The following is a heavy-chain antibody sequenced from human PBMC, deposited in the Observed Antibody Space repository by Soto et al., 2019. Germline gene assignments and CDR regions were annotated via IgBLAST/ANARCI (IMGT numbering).Heavy chain of an antibody. CDR1: GFTFRSYS. J-gene: IGHJ4*02. D-gene: IGHD3-3*01. CDR2: ISGRGDST. V-gene: IGHV3-23*01. CDR3: AKDPYFDFWSGYYYFDD. Sequence: XGCLRLSCAASGFTFRSYSMSWVRQAPGKGLEWVSAISGRGDSTYYADSVKVRFTISRDNSRNTLYLQMNSLRAEDTAVYYCAKDPYFDFWSGYYYFDDWGQGTLVTVSS.